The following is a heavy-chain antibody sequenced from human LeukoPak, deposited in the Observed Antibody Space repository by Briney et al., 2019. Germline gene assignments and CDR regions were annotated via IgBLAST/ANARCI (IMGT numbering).Heavy chain of an antibody. CDR2: INAGNGNT. CDR3: ARARYGSGSYYPTFDP. CDR1: GYTFTSYA. J-gene: IGHJ5*02. Sequence: GASVKVSCKASGYTFTSYAMHWVRQAPGQRLEWMGWINAGNGNTKYSQKFQGRVTITRDTSASTAYMELSSLRSEDTAVYYCARARYGSGSYYPTFDPWGQGTLVTVSS. D-gene: IGHD3-10*01. V-gene: IGHV1-3*01.